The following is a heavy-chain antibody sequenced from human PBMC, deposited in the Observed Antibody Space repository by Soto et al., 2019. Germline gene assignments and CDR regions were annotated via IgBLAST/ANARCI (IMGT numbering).Heavy chain of an antibody. J-gene: IGHJ5*02. Sequence: ASETLSLTCTVSGGSISSSTYYWGWIRQPPGKGLEWIGSIYYSGSTYYNPSLKSRVTISVDTSKNQFSLKLSSVTAADTAVYYCARRLRAGTTGWFDPWGQGTLVTVSS. D-gene: IGHD1-1*01. CDR3: ARRLRAGTTGWFDP. CDR2: IYYSGST. V-gene: IGHV4-39*01. CDR1: GGSISSSTYY.